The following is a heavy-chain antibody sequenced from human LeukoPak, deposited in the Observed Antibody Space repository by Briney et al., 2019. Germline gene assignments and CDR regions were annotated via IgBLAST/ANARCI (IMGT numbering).Heavy chain of an antibody. CDR1: GGSFSGYY. J-gene: IGHJ4*02. Sequence: SETLSLTCAVYGGSFSGYYWSWIRQPPGKGLEWIGEINHSGSTNYNPSLKSRVTISVDTSKNQFSLKLSSVTAADTAVYYCARGVGSASRQPKGAMDYWGQGTLVTVSS. V-gene: IGHV4-34*01. CDR2: INHSGST. CDR3: ARGVGSASRQPKGAMDY. D-gene: IGHD2-15*01.